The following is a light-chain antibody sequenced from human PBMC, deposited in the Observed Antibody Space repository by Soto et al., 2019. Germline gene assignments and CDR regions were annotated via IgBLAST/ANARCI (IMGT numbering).Light chain of an antibody. CDR1: TGAVTSGHY. V-gene: IGLV7-46*01. Sequence: QAVVTQEPSLTVSPGGTVTLTCGSSTGAVTSGHYPYWFQQKPGQAPRTLIYDTRNKHSWTPARFSGSLLGGKGALTLSGAQPDDEADYYCFLSYSGARVFGGGTKLTVL. CDR2: DTR. CDR3: FLSYSGARV. J-gene: IGLJ3*02.